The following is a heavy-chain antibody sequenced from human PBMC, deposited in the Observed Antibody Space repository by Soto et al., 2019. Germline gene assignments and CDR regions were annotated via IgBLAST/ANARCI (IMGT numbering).Heavy chain of an antibody. J-gene: IGHJ4*02. CDR1: GFTFSNYA. CDR2: ISGSGGIT. D-gene: IGHD3-16*01. Sequence: EVKLLGSGGGLVQPGGSLRLSCAASGFTFSNYAMSWVRQAPGKGLEWVSVISGSGGITYFADSVKGRFTISRDNSKNTLYLQMNSLRAEDTALYLCAKDVTXGGVIDYFDSWGPGTLVTVSS. V-gene: IGHV3-23*01. CDR3: AKDVTXGGVIDYFDS.